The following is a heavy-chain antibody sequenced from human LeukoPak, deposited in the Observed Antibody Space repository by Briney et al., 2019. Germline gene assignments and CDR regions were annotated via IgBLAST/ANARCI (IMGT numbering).Heavy chain of an antibody. Sequence: GASVKVSCKASGYTFTNYHTAWVRQAPGQGLEWMGWVSTNDGNTVYAQRLQGRVTVTTDTSTSVAYMELRSLTSDDTAVYYCTRAPPGMTMMTDYWGQGTLVTVSS. J-gene: IGHJ4*02. D-gene: IGHD3-22*01. CDR1: GYTFTNYH. CDR2: VSTNDGNT. CDR3: TRAPPGMTMMTDY. V-gene: IGHV1-18*01.